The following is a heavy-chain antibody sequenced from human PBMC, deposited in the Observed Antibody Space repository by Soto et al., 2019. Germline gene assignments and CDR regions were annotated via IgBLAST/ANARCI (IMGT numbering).Heavy chain of an antibody. CDR2: IYHSGST. J-gene: IGHJ4*02. V-gene: IGHV4-30-2*01. CDR1: GGSISSGGYS. Sequence: SETLSLTCAVSGGSISSGGYSWSWIRQPPGKGLEWIGYIYHSGSTYYNPSLKSRVTISVDRSKNQFSLKLSSVTVADTAVYYCARGAPVVNDYWGQGTLVTVSS. D-gene: IGHD3-22*01. CDR3: ARGAPVVNDY.